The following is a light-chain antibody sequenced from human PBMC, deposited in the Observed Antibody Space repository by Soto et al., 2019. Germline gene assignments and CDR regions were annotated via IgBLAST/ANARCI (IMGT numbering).Light chain of an antibody. CDR1: SSDVGGYNY. Sequence: QSVLTQPASVSGSPGQSITISCTGTSSDVGGYNYVSWYQHHPGKAPKLMIYHVTVRPSGVSNRFSGSKSDDTASLTISGLQAEDEADYYCASFTSTYSYVFGTGNKVTVL. J-gene: IGLJ1*01. V-gene: IGLV2-14*03. CDR3: ASFTSTYSYV. CDR2: HVT.